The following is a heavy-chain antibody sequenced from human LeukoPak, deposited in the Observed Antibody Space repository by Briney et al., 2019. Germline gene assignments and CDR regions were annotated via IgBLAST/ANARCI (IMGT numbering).Heavy chain of an antibody. D-gene: IGHD4-23*01. CDR3: ARAEGRWLRRVNWFDP. CDR1: GFTFNSYS. V-gene: IGHV3-21*01. CDR2: ISSSSSYI. Sequence: GGSLRLSCAASGFTFNSYSMNWVRQAPGKGLEWVSSISSSSSYIYYTDSVKGRFTISRDNAKNSLYLQMNSLRAEDTAVYYCARAEGRWLRRVNWFDPWGQGTLVTVSS. J-gene: IGHJ5*02.